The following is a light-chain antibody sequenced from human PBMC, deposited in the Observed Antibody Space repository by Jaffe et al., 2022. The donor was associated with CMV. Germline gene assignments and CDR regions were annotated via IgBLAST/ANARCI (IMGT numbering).Light chain of an antibody. CDR2: KDN. V-gene: IGLV3-25*03. J-gene: IGLJ2*01. Sequence: SYELTQPPSVSVSPGQTARITCSGDALPKQHTYWYQQKPGQAPVLVIHKDNERPSGIPERFSGSSSGTTVTLTISGVQAEDEAYYYCQSADSSGAVVFGGGTKLTVL. CDR1: ALPKQH. CDR3: QSADSSGAVV.